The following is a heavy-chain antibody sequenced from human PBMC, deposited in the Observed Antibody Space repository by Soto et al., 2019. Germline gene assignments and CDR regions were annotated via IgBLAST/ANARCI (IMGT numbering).Heavy chain of an antibody. Sequence: GGSLRLSCTASGFTFSDYSMNWVRQAPGKGLEWVSSISSSSSYIYYADSVKGRFTISRDNAKNSLYLQMNSLRAEDTAVYYCARASSTSCYGFVFCGWFDPWGQGTLVTVSS. D-gene: IGHD2-2*01. CDR3: ARASSTSCYGFVFCGWFDP. V-gene: IGHV3-21*01. J-gene: IGHJ5*02. CDR2: ISSSSSYI. CDR1: GFTFSDYS.